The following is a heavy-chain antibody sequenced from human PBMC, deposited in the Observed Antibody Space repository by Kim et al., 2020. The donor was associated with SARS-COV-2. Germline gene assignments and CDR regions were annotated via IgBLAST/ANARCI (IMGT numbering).Heavy chain of an antibody. D-gene: IGHD6-6*01. CDR1: GFTFSSYS. CDR3: ARDKIAARPSGYYYYGMDV. J-gene: IGHJ6*02. CDR2: ISSSSSTI. Sequence: GGSLRLSCAASGFTFSSYSMNWVRQAPGKGLEWVSYISSSSSTIYYADSVKGRFTISRDNAKNSLYLQMNSLRAEDTAVYYCARDKIAARPSGYYYYGMDVWGQGTTVTVSS. V-gene: IGHV3-48*04.